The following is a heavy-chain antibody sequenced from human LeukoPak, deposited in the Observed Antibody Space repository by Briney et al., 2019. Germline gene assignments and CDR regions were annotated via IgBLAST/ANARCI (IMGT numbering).Heavy chain of an antibody. CDR3: ARDHNWGPDY. D-gene: IGHD7-27*01. CDR1: GYTFTDHY. J-gene: IGHJ4*02. V-gene: IGHV1-2*02. Sequence: ASVKVSRTALGYTFTDHYFHWLRQAPGQGLEWMGWIHPGRGDTNYAQKFQGRVSLTRDTSISTAYMELSGLTSADTAVYFCARDHNWGPDYWGQGTLVSVSS. CDR2: IHPGRGDT.